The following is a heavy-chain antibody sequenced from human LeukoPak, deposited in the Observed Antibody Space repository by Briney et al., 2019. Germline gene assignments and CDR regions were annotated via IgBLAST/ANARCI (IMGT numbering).Heavy chain of an antibody. V-gene: IGHV3-33*01. CDR3: ARDQLSIDY. J-gene: IGHJ4*02. Sequence: GGSLRLSCAASGFTFSSYGMHWVRRAPGKGLEWLAVIWYDGGHKYYADSVKGRFTISRDNSKNTLYLQINSLRVEDTAVYYCARDQLSIDYWGQGTLVTVSS. CDR2: IWYDGGHK. D-gene: IGHD1-1*01. CDR1: GFTFSSYG.